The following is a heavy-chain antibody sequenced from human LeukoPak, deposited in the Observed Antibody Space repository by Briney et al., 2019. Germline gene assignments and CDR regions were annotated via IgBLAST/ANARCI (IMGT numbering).Heavy chain of an antibody. J-gene: IGHJ4*02. V-gene: IGHV1-69*01. D-gene: IGHD3-3*01. CDR1: GGTFSSYA. CDR3: AGPKIDYDFWSGYLYYFDY. CDR2: IIPIFGTA. Sequence: SVKVSCKASGGTFSSYAISWVRQAPGQGLEWMGGIIPIFGTANYAQKFQGRVTITADESTSTAYMELSSMRSEDTAVYYCAGPKIDYDFWSGYLYYFDYWGQGTLVTVSS.